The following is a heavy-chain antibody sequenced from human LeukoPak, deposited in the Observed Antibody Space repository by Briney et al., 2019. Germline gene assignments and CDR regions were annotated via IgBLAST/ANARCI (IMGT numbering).Heavy chain of an antibody. Sequence: GGSLRLSCAASGFTVSSTYMSWVRQAPGKGLEWASVIYSGGSTYYADSVKGRFTISRDISKNTLYLQMNSLRAEDTAVYYCARDRSGWYDSWGQGTLVTVS. CDR1: GFTVSSTY. CDR3: ARDRSGWYDS. J-gene: IGHJ5*01. V-gene: IGHV3-53*01. CDR2: IYSGGST. D-gene: IGHD3-3*01.